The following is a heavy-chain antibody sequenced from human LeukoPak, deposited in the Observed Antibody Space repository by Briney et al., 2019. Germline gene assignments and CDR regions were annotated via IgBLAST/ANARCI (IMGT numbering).Heavy chain of an antibody. CDR1: GFTFSSYS. Sequence: GGSLRLSCAASGFTFSSYSMNWVRQAPGKGLEWVSSISSSSTYIYYADSVKGRFTISRDNSKNTVSLQMSGLRAEDTAVYYCAKRERQSFAYWGQGTLVTVSS. CDR2: ISSSSTYI. V-gene: IGHV3-21*04. J-gene: IGHJ4*02. CDR3: AKRERQSFAY. D-gene: IGHD6-19*01.